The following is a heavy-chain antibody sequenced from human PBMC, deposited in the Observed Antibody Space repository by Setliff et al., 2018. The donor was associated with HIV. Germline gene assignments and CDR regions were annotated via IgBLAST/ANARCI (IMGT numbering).Heavy chain of an antibody. CDR2: INPDGSTT. CDR1: GFTFSDYW. Sequence: PGGSLRLSCAASGFTFSDYWMHWVRQVPGKGLVYVSRINPDGSTTTYVDSVKGRFTISRDNAKNSLYLQMNSLRAEDTAVYYCARDSSYYYDSSGQTPGAFDIWGQGTMVTVSS. D-gene: IGHD3-22*01. J-gene: IGHJ3*02. V-gene: IGHV3-74*01. CDR3: ARDSSYYYDSSGQTPGAFDI.